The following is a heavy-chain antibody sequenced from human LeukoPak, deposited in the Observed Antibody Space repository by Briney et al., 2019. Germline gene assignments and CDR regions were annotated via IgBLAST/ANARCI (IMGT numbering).Heavy chain of an antibody. CDR2: ISYDGSNK. Sequence: GGSLRLSCAASGFTFSSYAMHWVRQAPGKGLEWVAVISYDGSNKYYADSVKGRFTISRDNSKNTLYLQMNSLRAEDTAVYYCARDQRWGEGDDYWGQGTLVTVSS. CDR3: ARDQRWGEGDDY. D-gene: IGHD3-10*01. J-gene: IGHJ4*02. V-gene: IGHV3-30-3*01. CDR1: GFTFSSYA.